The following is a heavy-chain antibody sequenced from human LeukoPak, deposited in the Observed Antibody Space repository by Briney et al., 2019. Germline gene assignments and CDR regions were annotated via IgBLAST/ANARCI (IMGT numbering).Heavy chain of an antibody. CDR2: IRSKANSYAT. J-gene: IGHJ4*02. CDR1: GFTFSGSA. D-gene: IGHD6-19*01. CDR3: AKDHGVAVTGMFY. V-gene: IGHV3-73*01. Sequence: SGGSLRLSCAASGFTFSGSAMHWVRQASGKGLEWVGRIRSKANSYATAYAASVKGRFTISRDDSKNTAYLQMNSLKTEDTAVYYCAKDHGVAVTGMFYWGQGTLVTVSS.